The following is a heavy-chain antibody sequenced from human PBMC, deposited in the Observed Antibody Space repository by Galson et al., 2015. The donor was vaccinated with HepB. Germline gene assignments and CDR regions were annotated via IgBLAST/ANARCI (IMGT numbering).Heavy chain of an antibody. D-gene: IGHD3-22*01. J-gene: IGHJ4*02. V-gene: IGHV3-53*04. Sequence: SLRLSCAASGFTVSSNYMSWVRQAPGKGLEWVSIIYSGTSTYYADSVRGRFTISRHNFKNTLYLQMNSLRAEDTAVYYCARGPGYYYDSSGPGYFDYWVQGTLVTAPS. CDR2: IYSGTST. CDR3: ARGPGYYYDSSGPGYFDY. CDR1: GFTVSSNY.